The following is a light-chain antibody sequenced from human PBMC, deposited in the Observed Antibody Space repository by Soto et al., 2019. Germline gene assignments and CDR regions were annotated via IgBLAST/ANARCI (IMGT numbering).Light chain of an antibody. V-gene: IGKV1-5*01. Sequence: DIQMTQSPSTLSASVGDRVTITCRASQSISSWLDWYQQKPGKAPKLLIYDASSLESGVPSRFRGSGSGTEFTLTISSLQPDDFATYYCQQYNSYPYTFGQGTKLEIK. CDR3: QQYNSYPYT. J-gene: IGKJ2*01. CDR1: QSISSW. CDR2: DAS.